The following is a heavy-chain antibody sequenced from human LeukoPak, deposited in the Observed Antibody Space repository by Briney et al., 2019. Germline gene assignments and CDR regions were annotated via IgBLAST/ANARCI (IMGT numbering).Heavy chain of an antibody. V-gene: IGHV5-51*01. J-gene: IGHJ6*02. CDR1: GYSFTSYW. Sequence: GESLNISCKGSGYSFTSYWIGWVRQMCGKGPEWMGIIYPGDSDTRYSPSFQGQVTISVDKSISTAYLQWSSLKASDTAKYYCARQYRDYYGMDVWGQGTTVTVSS. D-gene: IGHD3-10*01. CDR2: IYPGDSDT. CDR3: ARQYRDYYGMDV.